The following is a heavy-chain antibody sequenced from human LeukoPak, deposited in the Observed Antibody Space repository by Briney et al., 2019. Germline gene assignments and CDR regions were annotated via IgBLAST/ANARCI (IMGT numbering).Heavy chain of an antibody. CDR2: IYYSGST. V-gene: IGHV4-59*01. CDR3: ARDRDY. Sequence: SETLSLTCTVSGGSISSYYWSWIRQPPGKGLEWIGYIYYSGSTNYNPSLKSRVTVSVDTSKNQFSLKLSSVTAADTAVYYCARDRDYWGQGTLVTVSS. CDR1: GGSISSYY. J-gene: IGHJ4*02.